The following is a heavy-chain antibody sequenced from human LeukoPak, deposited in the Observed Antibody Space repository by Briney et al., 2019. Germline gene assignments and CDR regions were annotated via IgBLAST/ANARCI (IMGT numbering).Heavy chain of an antibody. D-gene: IGHD1-14*01. J-gene: IGHJ6*03. Sequence: ASVKVSCKDSGGTFSSYAISWVRQAPGQGLEWMGGITPIFGTANYAQKFQGRVTITTDESTSTAYMELSSLRSEDTAVYYCARDLARETDYYYYYMDVWGKGTTVTVSS. CDR2: ITPIFGTA. CDR1: GGTFSSYA. V-gene: IGHV1-69*05. CDR3: ARDLARETDYYYYYMDV.